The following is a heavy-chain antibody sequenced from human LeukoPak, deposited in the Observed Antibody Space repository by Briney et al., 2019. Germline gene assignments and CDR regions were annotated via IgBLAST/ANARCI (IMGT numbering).Heavy chain of an antibody. CDR2: IWYDGSNK. V-gene: IGHV3-33*01. D-gene: IGHD4-17*01. CDR3: ARASINGDELGAFDI. Sequence: GGSVRLSCVASVFIFSSYCMNWVRQAPCKGLEWVADIWYDGSNKYYADSVKGRSTISRDNTKNTLYLQMNSLRVEDTAVYYCARASINGDELGAFDIWGQGTMVTVSS. CDR1: VFIFSSYC. J-gene: IGHJ3*02.